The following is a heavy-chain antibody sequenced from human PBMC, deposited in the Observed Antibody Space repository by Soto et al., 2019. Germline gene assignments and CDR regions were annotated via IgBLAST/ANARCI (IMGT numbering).Heavy chain of an antibody. CDR1: GYSFSSYW. CDR3: ASRRSAGGWSPFDY. V-gene: IGHV5-51*01. CDR2: IYPGGSDT. J-gene: IGHJ4*02. D-gene: IGHD3-3*01. Sequence: PGESLKISCKGFGYSFSSYWIGWVRQTPGKGLEWMGIIYPGGSDTRYSPSFQGQVTISADKSISTAYLQWSSLKASDTAMYFCASRRSAGGWSPFDYWGQGTLVTVSS.